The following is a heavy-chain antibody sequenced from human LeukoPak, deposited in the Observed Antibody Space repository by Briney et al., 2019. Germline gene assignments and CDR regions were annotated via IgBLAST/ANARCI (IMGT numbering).Heavy chain of an antibody. D-gene: IGHD3-9*01. V-gene: IGHV1-69*04. CDR3: ARDPYDILTGYNWFDP. CDR1: GGTFSSYA. Sequence: GASVKVSCKASGGTFSSYAISWVRQAPGQGLEWMGRIIPIFGIAKYAQKFQGRVTITADKSTSTAYIELSSLRSEDTAVYYCARDPYDILTGYNWFDPWGQGTLVTVSS. CDR2: IIPIFGIA. J-gene: IGHJ5*02.